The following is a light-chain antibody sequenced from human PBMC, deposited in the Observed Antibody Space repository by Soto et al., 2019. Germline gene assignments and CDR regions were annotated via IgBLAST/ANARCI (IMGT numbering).Light chain of an antibody. CDR1: QSLLHSNGYNY. Sequence: DIVMTQSPLSLPVTPGEPASISCRSSQSLLHSNGYNYLDWYLQKPGQSPQLLIYLGSNRASGVTATFSGSGSGLYCTLNISRVEAEDVGVYYCKQALQTPHYTFGHGTKLEIK. CDR2: LGS. J-gene: IGKJ2*01. V-gene: IGKV2-28*01. CDR3: KQALQTPHYT.